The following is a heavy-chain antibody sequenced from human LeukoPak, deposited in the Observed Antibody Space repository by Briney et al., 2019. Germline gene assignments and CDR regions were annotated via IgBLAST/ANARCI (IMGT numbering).Heavy chain of an antibody. D-gene: IGHD3-10*01. V-gene: IGHV3-30*18. J-gene: IGHJ4*02. Sequence: GRSLRLSCAASGFTFSSYGMHWVRQAPGKGLEWVAVISYDGSKKYYADSVKGRFTTSRDNSKNTLYLQVNSLRVEDTAVHYCAKGGLWFGNLLVPLWGQGTLVTVSS. CDR1: GFTFSSYG. CDR3: AKGGLWFGNLLVPL. CDR2: ISYDGSKK.